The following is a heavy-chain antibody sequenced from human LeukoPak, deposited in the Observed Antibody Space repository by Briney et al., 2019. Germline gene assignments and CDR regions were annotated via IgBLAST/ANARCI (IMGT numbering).Heavy chain of an antibody. J-gene: IGHJ6*02. CDR2: ISSSGSTI. CDR1: GFTFSDYY. D-gene: IGHD3-3*01. V-gene: IGHV3-11*01. Sequence: GGSLRLSCAASGFTFSDYYMSWTRQAPGKGLEWVSYISSSGSTIYYADSVEGRFTISRDNAKNSLYLQMNSLRAEDTAVYYCARLDRGYYDFWSGYYPHYYYGMDVWGQGTTVTVSS. CDR3: ARLDRGYYDFWSGYYPHYYYGMDV.